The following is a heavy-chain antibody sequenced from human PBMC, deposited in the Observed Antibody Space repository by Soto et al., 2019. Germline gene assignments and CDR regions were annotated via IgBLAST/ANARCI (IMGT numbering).Heavy chain of an antibody. CDR3: ARGSGLIAVAGHFDY. D-gene: IGHD6-19*01. CDR1: GGSISSSSYY. CDR2: IYYSGST. Sequence: EXXSLTCAVSGGSISSSSYYSCWIRQPPGKGLEWIGSIYYSGSTYYNPSLKSRVTISVDTSKNQFSLKLSSVTAADTAVYYCARGSGLIAVAGHFDYWGQGTLVTVSS. V-gene: IGHV4-39*01. J-gene: IGHJ4*02.